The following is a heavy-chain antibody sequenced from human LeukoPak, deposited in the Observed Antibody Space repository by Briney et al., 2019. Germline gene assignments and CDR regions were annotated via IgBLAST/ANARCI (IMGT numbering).Heavy chain of an antibody. CDR2: IIPIFGTA. D-gene: IGHD3-22*01. CDR3: ARATYYYDSSGYYFDY. J-gene: IGHJ4*02. V-gene: IGHV1-69*13. Sequence: ASVKVSCKVSGYTLTELSMHWVRQATGQGLEWMGGIIPIFGTANYAQKFQGRVTITADESTSTAYMELSSLRSEDTAVYYCARATYYYDSSGYYFDYWGQGTLVTVSS. CDR1: GYTLTELS.